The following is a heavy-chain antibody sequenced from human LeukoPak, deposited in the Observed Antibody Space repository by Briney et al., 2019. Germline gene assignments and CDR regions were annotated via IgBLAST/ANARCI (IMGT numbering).Heavy chain of an antibody. J-gene: IGHJ4*02. CDR1: GFTFDNYA. CDR2: ISGRSGTT. CDR3: AKDDYLDYYGSGSYHIDY. Sequence: PGGSLRLSCAASGFTFDNYAMHWVRQVPGKGLEWVSGISGRSGTTGYADSVKGRFTISRDNAKNSLYLQMNSLRAEDTALYYCAKDDYLDYYGSGSYHIDYWGQGTLVTVSS. V-gene: IGHV3-9*01. D-gene: IGHD3-10*01.